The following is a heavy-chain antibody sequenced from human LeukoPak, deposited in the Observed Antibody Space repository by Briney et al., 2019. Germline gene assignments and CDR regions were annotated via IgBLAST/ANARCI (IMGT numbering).Heavy chain of an antibody. CDR1: GFTFSSYE. V-gene: IGHV3-48*03. CDR2: ISGSCSAI. D-gene: IGHD3-16*01. J-gene: IGHJ3*02. CDR3: AREARSFGMYGFDI. Sequence: PGGSLRLSCAASGFTFSSYEMNWFRQAPGKGLEWVSYISGSCSAIFYADSVKGRFTMSRDNAQNSLYLQMNSLRVEDTAVYYCAREARSFGMYGFDIWGQGTMVTVSS.